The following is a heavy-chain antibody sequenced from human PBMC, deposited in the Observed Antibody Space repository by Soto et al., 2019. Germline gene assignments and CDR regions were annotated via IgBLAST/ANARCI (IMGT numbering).Heavy chain of an antibody. CDR1: GFIWRDYD. V-gene: IGHV3-23*01. D-gene: IGHD2-8*02. Sequence: GESLRLSCAVSGFIWRDYDMSWVRQAPGKGLEWVSTILVSGSTHYEDSVRGRFTISRDTSKNTVYLQMKSLTPGDTAVYYCAKVIGTGGGSFEIYCQGKKVTV. J-gene: IGHJ3*02. CDR3: AKVIGTGGGSFEI. CDR2: ILVSGST.